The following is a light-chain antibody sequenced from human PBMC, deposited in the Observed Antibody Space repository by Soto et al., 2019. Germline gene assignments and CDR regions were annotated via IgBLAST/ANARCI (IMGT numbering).Light chain of an antibody. Sequence: DIQMTQSPSSLSAFVGDRVTITCRASQSISSNLNWYQQKPGKAPKLLIYAASNLQSGVPSTFSGSGSGTDFTLTISSLQPEDFATYYCQQSHSIPWTFGQGTKVDIK. J-gene: IGKJ1*01. CDR2: AAS. CDR3: QQSHSIPWT. CDR1: QSISSN. V-gene: IGKV1-39*01.